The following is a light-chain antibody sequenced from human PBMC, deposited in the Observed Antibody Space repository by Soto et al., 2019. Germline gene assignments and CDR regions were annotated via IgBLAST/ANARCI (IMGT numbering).Light chain of an antibody. V-gene: IGKV1-17*01. CDR1: QTISGY. CDR2: AAS. J-gene: IGKJ1*01. CDR3: LQHTSYPRP. Sequence: DVEMTQPPTSLSASVGDRVTITCRASQTISGYLNWYQQKPGKAPKRLIYAASSLQSGVPSRFSGSGSGTEFTLTISSLQPEDFATYYCLQHTSYPRPFGQGTKVDIK.